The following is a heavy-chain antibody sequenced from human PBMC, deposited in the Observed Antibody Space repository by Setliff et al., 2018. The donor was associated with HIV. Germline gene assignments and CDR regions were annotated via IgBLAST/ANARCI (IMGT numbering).Heavy chain of an antibody. Sequence: ASVKVSCKAPGYSFTGYWMHWVRQAPGQGLEWMGAINPSGGSTRYAQKFQGRVTMTRDTSTSTVYMELSSLRSEDTAVYYCARDLSISNPYYDILTGPGVYWGQGTLVTVSS. CDR2: INPSGGST. D-gene: IGHD3-9*01. CDR1: GYSFTGYW. V-gene: IGHV1-46*01. CDR3: ARDLSISNPYYDILTGPGVY. J-gene: IGHJ4*02.